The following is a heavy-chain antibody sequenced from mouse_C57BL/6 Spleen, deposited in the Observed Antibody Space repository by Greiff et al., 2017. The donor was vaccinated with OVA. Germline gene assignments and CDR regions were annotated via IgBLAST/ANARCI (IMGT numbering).Heavy chain of an antibody. D-gene: IGHD4-1*01. J-gene: IGHJ2*01. CDR1: GYAFTNYL. Sequence: VKLMESGAELVRPGTSVKVSCKASGYAFTNYLIEWVKQRPGQGLEWIGVINPGSGGTNYNEKFKGKATLTADKSSSTAYMQLSSLTSEDPAVYFCAREGNCFDYWGQGTTLTVSS. CDR3: AREGNCFDY. V-gene: IGHV1-54*01. CDR2: INPGSGGT.